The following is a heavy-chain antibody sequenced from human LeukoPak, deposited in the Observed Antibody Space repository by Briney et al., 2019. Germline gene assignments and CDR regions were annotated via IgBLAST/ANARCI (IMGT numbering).Heavy chain of an antibody. CDR1: GGSISSSSYY. CDR3: ARYPYYYDSSGYYPFDY. V-gene: IGHV4-39*01. Sequence: PSETLSLTCTVSGGSISSSSYYWGWIRQPPGKGLEWIGSIYYSGSTYYNPSLKSRVTISVDTSKNQFSLKLGSVTAADTAVYYCARYPYYYDSSGYYPFDYWGQGTLVTVSS. J-gene: IGHJ4*02. CDR2: IYYSGST. D-gene: IGHD3-22*01.